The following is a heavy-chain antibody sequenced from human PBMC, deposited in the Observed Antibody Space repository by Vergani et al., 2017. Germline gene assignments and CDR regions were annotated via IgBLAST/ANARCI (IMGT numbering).Heavy chain of an antibody. Sequence: QVQLVESGGGVVQPGGSLSFPGAGSGFTFNSNGMNWVGQAPGKGWEWVAVVSYDGTHQVYSDSVKGRFIISRDASSDILHLQMNSLRPNDTAVYYCVKGVGLGYRRSSDPWYLQSWGQGTLVIVSS. J-gene: IGHJ5*02. CDR2: VSYDGTHQ. CDR3: VKGVGLGYRRSSDPWYLQS. V-gene: IGHV3-30*18. D-gene: IGHD6-6*01. CDR1: GFTFNSNG.